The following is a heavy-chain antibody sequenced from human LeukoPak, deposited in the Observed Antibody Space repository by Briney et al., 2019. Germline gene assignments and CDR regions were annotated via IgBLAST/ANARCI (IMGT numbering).Heavy chain of an antibody. V-gene: IGHV4-38-2*01. D-gene: IGHD6-6*01. J-gene: IGHJ6*03. CDR2: IYHSGST. CDR1: GYSISSGYY. CDR3: ARLPGYSSSLYYYYYLDV. Sequence: SETLSLTCAVTGYSISSGYYWGWIRQPTGKGLEWIGSIYHSGSTYYNPSLKSRVTISVDTSKNQFSLKLSSVTAADTAVYYCARLPGYSSSLYYYYYLDVWGKGTTVTVSS.